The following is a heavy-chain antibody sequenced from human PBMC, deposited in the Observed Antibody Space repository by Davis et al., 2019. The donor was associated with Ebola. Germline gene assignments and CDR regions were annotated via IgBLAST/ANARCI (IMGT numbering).Heavy chain of an antibody. V-gene: IGHV5-51*01. CDR1: GNSFTSHW. CDR3: ASLRRTITGMDDAFDI. CDR2: IYTGDSDT. Sequence: GESLKISCTDSGNSFTSHWIGWVRQMPGKGLEWMGIIYTGDSDTRYSPSFRGQVTISADKSTTTAFLVWTGLKDSDTAMYYCASLRRTITGMDDAFDIWGQGTMVTVSS. J-gene: IGHJ3*02. D-gene: IGHD2-8*02.